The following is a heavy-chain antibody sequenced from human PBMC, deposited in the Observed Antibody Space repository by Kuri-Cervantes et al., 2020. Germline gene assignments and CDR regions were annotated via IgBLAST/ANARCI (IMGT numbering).Heavy chain of an antibody. V-gene: IGHV1-69*13. CDR1: GGTFSSYA. CDR2: IIPIFGTA. Sequence: SVKVSCKASGGTFSSYAISWVRQAPGQGLEWIGGIIPIFGTANYAQKFQGRVTITADESTSTAYMELSSLRSEDTAVYYCATFEATVVTPESWFDPWGQGTLVTVSS. CDR3: ATFEATVVTPESWFDP. D-gene: IGHD4-23*01. J-gene: IGHJ5*02.